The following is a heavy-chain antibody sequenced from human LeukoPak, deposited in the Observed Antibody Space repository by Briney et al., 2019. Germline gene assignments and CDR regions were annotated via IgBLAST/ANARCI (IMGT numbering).Heavy chain of an antibody. CDR3: AKDLGRHIVVVTASAVDY. CDR1: GFTFSSYG. Sequence: PGRSLRLSCAASGFTFSSYGMHWVRQAPGKGLEWVAVISYDGSNKYYADSVKGRFTISRDNSKNTLYLQMNSLRAEDTAVYYCAKDLGRHIVVVTASAVDYWGQGTLVTVSS. J-gene: IGHJ4*02. D-gene: IGHD2-21*02. V-gene: IGHV3-30*18. CDR2: ISYDGSNK.